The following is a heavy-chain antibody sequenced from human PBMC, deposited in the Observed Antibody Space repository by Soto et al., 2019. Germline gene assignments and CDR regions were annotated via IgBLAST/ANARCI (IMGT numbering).Heavy chain of an antibody. D-gene: IGHD3-3*01. Sequence: PSETMSLTCTVSGASVRSDICYWAWIRQPPGRGLESIGNRHHTGSTYYNPSLKSRVTISVDTSKNQFSLKLSSVTAADTAVYYCARRGGVVLNYYYYYMDVWGKGTTVTVSS. CDR1: GASVRSDICY. CDR3: ARRGGVVLNYYYYYMDV. CDR2: RHHTGST. J-gene: IGHJ6*03. V-gene: IGHV4-39*01.